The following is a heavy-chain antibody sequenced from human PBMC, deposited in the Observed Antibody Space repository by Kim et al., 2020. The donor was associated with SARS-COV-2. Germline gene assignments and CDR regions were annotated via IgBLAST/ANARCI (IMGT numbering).Heavy chain of an antibody. CDR3: ASAVRTVFEVEGAFDV. J-gene: IGHJ3*01. Sequence: SETLSLPFPFSFFSLLSSFFSLFSLRPPPGKGLELIGYIDYSGRTYYNPSLNRRVSISVDTSKHTVSLPLSSVTSADTAVYSCASAVRTVFEVEGAFDV. D-gene: IGHD3-3*01. CDR2: IDYSGRT. V-gene: IGHV4-31*03. CDR1: FFSLLSSFFS.